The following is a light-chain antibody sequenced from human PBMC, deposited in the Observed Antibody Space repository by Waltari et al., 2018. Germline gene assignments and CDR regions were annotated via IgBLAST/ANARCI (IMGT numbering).Light chain of an antibody. CDR3: SSFTSSTTWV. V-gene: IGLV2-14*03. CDR2: DVT. CDR1: NSAVGGFTP. Sequence: QSALTQPAPASGSPGQSTPIPCPGPNSAVGGFTPDSWYQQHPGKAPKLMMSDVTTRPSGVSDRFSGSKSGSTASLTISGLQTENEADYYCSSFTSSTTWVFGGGTKLTVL. J-gene: IGLJ3*02.